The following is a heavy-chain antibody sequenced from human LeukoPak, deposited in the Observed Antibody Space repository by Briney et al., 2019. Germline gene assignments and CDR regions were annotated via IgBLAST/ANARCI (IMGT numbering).Heavy chain of an antibody. D-gene: IGHD2-2*01. J-gene: IGHJ4*02. Sequence: ASVKVSCKASGYTFTDYYMHWVRQAPGQGFEWMGWINPNDGDTNYVQKFQGRVTMTRDMSISTAHMEVSRLRSDDTAVYYCARANFLYCSSSTCLFDYWGQGTLVTVSS. V-gene: IGHV1-2*02. CDR1: GYTFTDYY. CDR2: INPNDGDT. CDR3: ARANFLYCSSSTCLFDY.